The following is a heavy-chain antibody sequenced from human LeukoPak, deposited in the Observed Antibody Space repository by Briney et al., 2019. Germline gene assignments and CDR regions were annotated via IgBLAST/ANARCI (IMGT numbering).Heavy chain of an antibody. D-gene: IGHD3-22*01. CDR3: AKDENSSGLSH. CDR2: IAYDGNNK. CDR1: GVTSSTYG. V-gene: IGHV3-30*18. Sequence: SLRVSCADPGVTSSTYGMRRVRQAPGKGLEWVAGIAYDGNNKFYADSVKGRFTISRDNSKNTLFLQMNSLRAEDTAVYYCAKDENSSGLSHWGQGTLVTVSS. J-gene: IGHJ4*02.